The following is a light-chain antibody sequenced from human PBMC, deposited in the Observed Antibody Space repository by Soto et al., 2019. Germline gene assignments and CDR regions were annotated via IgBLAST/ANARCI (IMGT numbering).Light chain of an antibody. J-gene: IGLJ1*01. CDR2: RNN. V-gene: IGLV1-47*01. CDR3: ATWDEDLRGYV. CDR1: TSNIGNHY. Sequence: QSALTQPPSSSGTPGQTISISCSGTTSNIGNHYVFWYQHLPETAPKLLIFRNNQRPSGVPDRFSGSGSGTSASLAISGLRSEDEGDYYCATWDEDLRGYVFGTGTKLTVL.